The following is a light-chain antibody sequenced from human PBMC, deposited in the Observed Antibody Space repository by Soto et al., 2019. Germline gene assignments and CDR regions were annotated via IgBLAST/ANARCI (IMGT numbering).Light chain of an antibody. CDR3: SSYTSSSTYV. Sequence: AVLSPPGTLSGYIGEASTISCTGTSSDVGGYNYVSWYQQHPGKAPKLMIYDVSNRPSGVSNRFSGSKSGNTASLTISGLQAEDEADYYCSSYTSSSTYVFGTGTKVTVL. J-gene: IGLJ1*01. V-gene: IGLV2-14*01. CDR1: SSDVGGYNY. CDR2: DVS.